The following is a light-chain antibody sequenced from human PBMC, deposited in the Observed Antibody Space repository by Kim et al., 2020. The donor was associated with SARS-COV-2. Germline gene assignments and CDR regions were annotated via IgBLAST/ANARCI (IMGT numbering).Light chain of an antibody. V-gene: IGKV3-15*01. J-gene: IGKJ2*01. CDR1: QSVSYN. Sequence: SVSPGERATLSCTASQSVSYNLAWYQHKPGQGPRVLIYDISTRVTGIPARFSGSGSGTEFTLTSSSLQSEDFAIYYCQQYKDWYTFGQGTKLEI. CDR2: DIS. CDR3: QQYKDWYT.